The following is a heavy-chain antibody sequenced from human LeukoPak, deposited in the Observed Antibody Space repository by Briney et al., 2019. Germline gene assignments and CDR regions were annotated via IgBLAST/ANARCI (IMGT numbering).Heavy chain of an antibody. Sequence: PGGSLRLSCAASGFTFSDFYMAWIRQAPGKGLEWISYISYGGDTKYYADSVKGRFTISRDNAKNSLYLQMNSLRAEDTAVYYCARDAWKDRYFDYWGQGTLVTVSS. CDR1: GFTFSDFY. J-gene: IGHJ4*02. V-gene: IGHV3-11*04. CDR2: ISYGGDTK. D-gene: IGHD1-1*01. CDR3: ARDAWKDRYFDY.